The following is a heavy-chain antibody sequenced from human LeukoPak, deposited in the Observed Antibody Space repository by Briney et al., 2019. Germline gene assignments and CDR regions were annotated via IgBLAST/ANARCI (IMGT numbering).Heavy chain of an antibody. J-gene: IGHJ6*03. V-gene: IGHV3-48*01. Sequence: PGGSLRLSCAASGFTLITYSMNWVRQAPRKEVAGVSYINRSSDTIYYEDSVKGRFTISRDNAKNSLYLQMNSLRAEDTAVYYCARGQKSVGRTLAGTTIYSYYYYMDVWGKGTTVTVSS. CDR2: INRSSDTI. CDR3: ARGQKSVGRTLAGTTIYSYYYYMDV. D-gene: IGHD6-19*01. CDR1: GFTLITYS.